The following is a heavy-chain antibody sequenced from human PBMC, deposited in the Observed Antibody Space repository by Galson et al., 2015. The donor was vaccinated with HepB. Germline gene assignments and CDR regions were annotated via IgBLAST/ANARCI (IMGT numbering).Heavy chain of an antibody. CDR3: AKLGRGYDFWSGYGVDY. J-gene: IGHJ4*02. CDR1: GFTFSSYA. CDR2: ISGSGGST. Sequence: LRLSCAASGFTFSSYAMSWVRQAPGKGLEWVSAISGSGGSTYYADSVRGRFTISRDNSKNTLYLQMNSLRAEDTAVYYCAKLGRGYDFWSGYGVDYWGQGTLVTVSS. D-gene: IGHD3-3*01. V-gene: IGHV3-23*01.